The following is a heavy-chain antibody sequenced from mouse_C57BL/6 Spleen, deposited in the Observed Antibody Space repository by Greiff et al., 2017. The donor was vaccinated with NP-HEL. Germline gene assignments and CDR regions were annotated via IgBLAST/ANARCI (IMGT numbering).Heavy chain of an antibody. J-gene: IGHJ4*01. V-gene: IGHV1-82*01. Sequence: QVQLQQSGPELVKPGASVKISCKASGYAFSSSWMNWVKQRPGKGLEWIGRIYPGDGDTNYNGKFKGKATLTADKSSSTAYMQLSSLTSEDSAVYFCARLSPYYYAMDYWGQGTSVTVSS. CDR2: IYPGDGDT. CDR3: ARLSPYYYAMDY. CDR1: GYAFSSSW.